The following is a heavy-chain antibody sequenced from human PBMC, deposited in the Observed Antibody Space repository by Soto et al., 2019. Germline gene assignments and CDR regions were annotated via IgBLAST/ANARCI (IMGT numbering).Heavy chain of an antibody. CDR3: AREGYCSGGSCYSRPADY. CDR2: ISGSGGST. D-gene: IGHD2-15*01. V-gene: IGHV3-23*01. J-gene: IGHJ4*02. Sequence: GGSLRLSCAASGFTFSSYAMSWVRQAPGKGLEWVSAISGSGGSTYYADSVKGRFTISRDNSKNTLYLQMNSLRAEDTAVYYCAREGYCSGGSCYSRPADYWGQGTLVTVSS. CDR1: GFTFSSYA.